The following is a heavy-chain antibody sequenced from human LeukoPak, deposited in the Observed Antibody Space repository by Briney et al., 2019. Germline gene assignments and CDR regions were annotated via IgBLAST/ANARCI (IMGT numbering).Heavy chain of an antibody. CDR3: ATGDYQLMEY. CDR2: FDPEDGET. J-gene: IGHJ4*02. V-gene: IGHV1-24*01. CDR1: GYTLTEVA. Sequence: GASVKVSCKVSGYTLTEVAIRWVRQPPGKGFEWMGSFDPEDGETIYAENFQGSVTMTEDTSTDIAYMELSSLRSEDTAVYFCATGDYQLMEYWGQGTLVTVSS. D-gene: IGHD2-2*01.